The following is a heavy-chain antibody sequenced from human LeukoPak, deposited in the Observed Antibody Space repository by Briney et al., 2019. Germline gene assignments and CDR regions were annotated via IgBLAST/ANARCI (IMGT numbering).Heavy chain of an antibody. J-gene: IGHJ3*01. D-gene: IGHD6-19*01. V-gene: IGHV3-20*04. CDR1: GFTFDDYG. CDR2: INWNGGST. CDR3: ARDGGFRAAVAGPFDL. Sequence: GGSLRLSSAASGFTFDDYGMSWVRQAPGKGLEWVSGINWNGGSTRYADSVKGRFTISRDKAKNSLYLQMNSLRAEDTALYYCARDGGFRAAVAGPFDLWDQGTMVTVSS.